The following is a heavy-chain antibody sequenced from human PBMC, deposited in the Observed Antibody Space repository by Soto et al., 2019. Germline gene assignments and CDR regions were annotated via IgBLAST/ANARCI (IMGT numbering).Heavy chain of an antibody. CDR1: GYTFTSRG. CDR3: ATLRKDASVVKPSGYYYGMDV. V-gene: IGHV1-18*01. CDR2: ISAYNGDT. J-gene: IGHJ6*02. D-gene: IGHD3-22*01. Sequence: QVQLEQSGAEVKKPGASVKVSCKASGYTFTSRGISWVRQAPGQGLEWMGWISAYNGDTNYAQKVQGRVTMTTDTATSTAYMELRSLRSDDTAVYYCATLRKDASVVKPSGYYYGMDVWGQGTTVTVSS.